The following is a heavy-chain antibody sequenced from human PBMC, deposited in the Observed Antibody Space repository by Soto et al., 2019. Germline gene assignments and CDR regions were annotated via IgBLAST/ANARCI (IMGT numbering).Heavy chain of an antibody. D-gene: IGHD3-22*01. V-gene: IGHV4-31*03. Sequence: TLSLTCTVSGGSISSGGYYWSWIRQHPGKGLEWIGYIYYSGSTYYNPSLKSRVTISVDTSKNQFSLKLSSVTAADTAVYYCARAYRPTYYYDSSGYYLDYWGQGTLVTVSS. CDR2: IYYSGST. J-gene: IGHJ4*02. CDR1: GGSISSGGYY. CDR3: ARAYRPTYYYDSSGYYLDY.